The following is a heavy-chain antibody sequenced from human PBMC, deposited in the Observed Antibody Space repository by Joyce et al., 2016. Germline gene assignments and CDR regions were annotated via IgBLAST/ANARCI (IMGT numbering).Heavy chain of an antibody. J-gene: IGHJ3*02. CDR2: IYYTGNT. Sequence: QLQLQESGPGLVKPSETLSLTYTVSGGSISSSSYYWGWIRQPPGKGLEWIGSIYYTGNTYYNPSLKSRVTISVDTSKNQFSLKLSSVTAADTAVYYCARRRVVGRWAFDIWGQGTMVTVSS. CDR1: GGSISSSSYY. V-gene: IGHV4-39*01. CDR3: ARRRVVGRWAFDI. D-gene: IGHD2-15*01.